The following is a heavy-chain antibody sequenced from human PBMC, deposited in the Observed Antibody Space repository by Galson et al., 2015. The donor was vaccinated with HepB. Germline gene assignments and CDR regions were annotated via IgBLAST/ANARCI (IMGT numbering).Heavy chain of an antibody. CDR2: INPSGGST. Sequence: SVKVSCKASGYTFTSYYMHWVRQAPGQGLEWMGIINPSGGSTSYAQKFQGRVTMTRDTSTSTVYMELSSLRSEDTAVYYCARVPKLGIYYYYYMDVWGKGTTVTVSS. D-gene: IGHD3-16*01. J-gene: IGHJ6*03. CDR3: ARVPKLGIYYYYYMDV. CDR1: GYTFTSYY. V-gene: IGHV1-46*01.